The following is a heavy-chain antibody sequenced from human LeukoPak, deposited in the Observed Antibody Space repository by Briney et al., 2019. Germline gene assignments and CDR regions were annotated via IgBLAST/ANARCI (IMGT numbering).Heavy chain of an antibody. CDR2: INTYNGDT. V-gene: IGHV1-18*01. CDR3: ARDYLAVAGSPDY. Sequence: ASVKVSCKASGYTFDNFGFSWVRQAPGQGLEWMGWINTYNGDTKYAQKFQGRVTMTTDISTSTAYMELRSLRSDGTAFYYCARDYLAVAGSPDYWGQGTLVTVSS. CDR1: GYTFDNFG. J-gene: IGHJ4*02. D-gene: IGHD6-19*01.